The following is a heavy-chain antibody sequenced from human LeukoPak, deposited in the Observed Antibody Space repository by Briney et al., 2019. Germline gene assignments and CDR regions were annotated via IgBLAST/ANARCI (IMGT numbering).Heavy chain of an antibody. CDR2: INPNSGGT. D-gene: IGHD3-9*01. Sequence: ASVKVSCKASGYTFTGYYVHWVRQAPGQGLEWMGWINPNSGGTNYAQKFQGRVTMTRDTSISTAYMELSRLRSDDTAVYYCARGDHYDILTGYQTPSHLSDYWGQGTLVTVSS. CDR1: GYTFTGYY. V-gene: IGHV1-2*02. J-gene: IGHJ4*02. CDR3: ARGDHYDILTGYQTPSHLSDY.